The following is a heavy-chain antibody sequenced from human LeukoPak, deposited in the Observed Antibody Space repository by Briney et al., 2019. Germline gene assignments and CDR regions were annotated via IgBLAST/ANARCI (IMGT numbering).Heavy chain of an antibody. J-gene: IGHJ4*02. CDR3: AAQPDY. V-gene: IGHV4-59*01. D-gene: IGHD2-2*01. CDR1: GASISSFY. Sequence: SETLSLTYTVSGASISSFYWSWIRQPPGKGLEWIGYIHYSGSTKYNPSLKSRVTISVDTSKNQFSLNLTSVTAADTAVYYCAAQPDYWGQGTLVTVSS. CDR2: IHYSGST.